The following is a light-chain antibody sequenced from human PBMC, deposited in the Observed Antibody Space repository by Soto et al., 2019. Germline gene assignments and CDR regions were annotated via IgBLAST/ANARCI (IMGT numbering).Light chain of an antibody. J-gene: IGKJ4*01. Sequence: DIVMTQSPATLSVSPGERAALSCRASQSVGSYLAWYQQKPGQAPRLLIYGASTRATDIPARFSGSGSGTEFTLTINSRPSEDAEVYYFQQYSKWPPVTFGGGTKVHIK. V-gene: IGKV3-15*01. CDR2: GAS. CDR1: QSVGSY. CDR3: QQYSKWPPVT.